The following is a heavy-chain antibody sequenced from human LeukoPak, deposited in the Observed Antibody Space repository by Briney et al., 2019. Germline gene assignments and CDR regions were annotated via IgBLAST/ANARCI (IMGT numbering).Heavy chain of an antibody. J-gene: IGHJ4*02. V-gene: IGHV1-18*01. D-gene: IGHD3-10*01. CDR1: GYTFTSYA. Sequence: ASVKVSCKASGYTFTSYAMNWVRQAPGQGLEWMGWISGYNGNTSYAQKFQGRVTMTTDTSTSTVYMELRSLRSDDTAVYYCARDDNYGSGQPDDWGQGTLVTVSS. CDR3: ARDDNYGSGQPDD. CDR2: ISGYNGNT.